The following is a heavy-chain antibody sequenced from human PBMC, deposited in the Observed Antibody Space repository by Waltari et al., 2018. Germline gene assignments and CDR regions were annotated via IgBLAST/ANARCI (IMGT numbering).Heavy chain of an antibody. V-gene: IGHV4-4*07. CDR3: ARTSTRPYYGSGSYRSGWRFDY. J-gene: IGHJ4*02. Sequence: QVQLQDSGPGLVKPSATLSLTCTVSGGSISSYYWSWLRQPPGKGLEWIGGIYTSGSTNYNPSLKSRVTMSVDTSKNQFSLKLSSVTAADTTVYCCARTSTRPYYGSGSYRSGWRFDYWGQGTLVTVSS. CDR2: IYTSGST. D-gene: IGHD3-10*01. CDR1: GGSISSYY.